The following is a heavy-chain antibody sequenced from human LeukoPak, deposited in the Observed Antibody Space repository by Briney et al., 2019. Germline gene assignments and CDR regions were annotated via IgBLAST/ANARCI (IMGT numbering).Heavy chain of an antibody. CDR3: ARRAVDNSYYYYMDV. CDR2: MNPNSGNT. D-gene: IGHD6-19*01. V-gene: IGHV1-8*01. Sequence: ASVKVSCKASGYTFTSYDINWVRQATGQGLEWMGWMNPNSGNTGHAQKFQGRVTITRNTSISTAYMEVSSLRYEDTAVYYCARRAVDNSYYYYMDVWGKGTTVTVSS. J-gene: IGHJ6*03. CDR1: GYTFTSYD.